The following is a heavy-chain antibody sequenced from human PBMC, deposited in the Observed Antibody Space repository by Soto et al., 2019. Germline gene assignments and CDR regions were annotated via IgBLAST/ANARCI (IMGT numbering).Heavy chain of an antibody. CDR1: GGSISSYY. CDR2: IYTSGST. V-gene: IGHV4-4*07. D-gene: IGHD3-16*01. J-gene: IGHJ5*02. Sequence: PSLTCTVSGGSISSYYWSWIRQPAGKGLEWIGRIYTSGSTNYNPSLKSRVTMSVDTSKNQFSLKLSSVTAADTAVYYCARTPYQQERLGWVDPWGQGTLVTVSS. CDR3: ARTPYQQERLGWVDP.